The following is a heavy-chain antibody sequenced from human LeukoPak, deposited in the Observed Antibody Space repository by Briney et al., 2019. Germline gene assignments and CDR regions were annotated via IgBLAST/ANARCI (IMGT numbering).Heavy chain of an antibody. J-gene: IGHJ4*02. D-gene: IGHD5-24*01. CDR2: ISRSGGT. V-gene: IGHV4-4*02. CDR1: GGSITSSKW. Sequence: PSGTLSLTCGVSGGSITSSKWWSWVRQPPGKGLEWIGEISRSGGTNYSPSHKSRVTISVDTSKNQFSLKLSSVTAADTAVYYCARSLRWLHFYWGQGTLVTVSS. CDR3: ARSLRWLHFY.